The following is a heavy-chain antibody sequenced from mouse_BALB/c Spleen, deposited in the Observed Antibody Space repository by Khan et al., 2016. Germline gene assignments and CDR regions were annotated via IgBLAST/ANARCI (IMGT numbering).Heavy chain of an antibody. V-gene: IGHV14-3*02. CDR1: DFNIKDTY. D-gene: IGHD2-4*01. CDR3: ARSYYDSWFVY. CDR2: IDPANDNT. J-gene: IGHJ3*01. Sequence: EVQLQESGAELVKPGASVKLSCTASDFNIKDTYMHWMIQRPEQGLEWIGRIDPANDNTKYDPKFQGKATITADTSSNTAYLQLSSLTSEDTAVYYCARSYYDSWFVYWGQGTLVTVSA.